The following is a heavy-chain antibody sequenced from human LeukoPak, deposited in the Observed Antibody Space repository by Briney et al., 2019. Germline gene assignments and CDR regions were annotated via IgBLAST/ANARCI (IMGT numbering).Heavy chain of an antibody. CDR2: ISYDGSNK. CDR3: AKEARYSSSWYYYYYGMDV. D-gene: IGHD6-13*01. J-gene: IGHJ6*02. CDR1: GFTFSSYA. V-gene: IGHV3-30*04. Sequence: GGSLRLSCAASGFTFSSYAMHWVRQAPGKGLEWVAVISYDGSNKYYADSVKGRFTISRDNSKNTLYLQMNSLRAEDTAVYYCAKEARYSSSWYYYYYGMDVWGQGTTVTVSS.